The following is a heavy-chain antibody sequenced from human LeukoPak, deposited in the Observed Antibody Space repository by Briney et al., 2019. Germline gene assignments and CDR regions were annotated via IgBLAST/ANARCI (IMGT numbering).Heavy chain of an antibody. CDR1: GFTFSSYS. D-gene: IGHD3-10*01. J-gene: IGHJ4*02. Sequence: GGSLRLSCAASGFTFSSYSMNWVRQAPGKGLEWVSSISSSSSYIYYADSVKGRFTISRDNAKNSLYLQMNSLRADDTAVYYCAKESQSGSRPTPLIDYWGQGTLVTVSS. CDR3: AKESQSGSRPTPLIDY. V-gene: IGHV3-21*04. CDR2: ISSSSSYI.